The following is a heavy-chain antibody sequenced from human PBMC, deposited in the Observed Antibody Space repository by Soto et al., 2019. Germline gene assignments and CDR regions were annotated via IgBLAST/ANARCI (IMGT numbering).Heavy chain of an antibody. CDR3: AKDYGSSRYFFDY. CDR2: ISGNGANT. V-gene: IGHV3-23*01. D-gene: IGHD3-9*01. Sequence: GGSLRLSCAASGFTFGNYAMTWVRQAPGEGLEWVSTISGNGANTHYADSVKGRFSISRDNSKNTLYIQMNSLRAGDTAVYYCAKDYGSSRYFFDYWGQGALVTVSS. CDR1: GFTFGNYA. J-gene: IGHJ4*02.